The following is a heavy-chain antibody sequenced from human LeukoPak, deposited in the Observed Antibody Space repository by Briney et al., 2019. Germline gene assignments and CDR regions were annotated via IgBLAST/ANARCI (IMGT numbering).Heavy chain of an antibody. V-gene: IGHV3-49*03. D-gene: IGHD5-18*01. CDR1: GLTLGDYA. CDR3: ARDQSGRGCNYGYVDY. CDR2: IRSKAYGGTT. Sequence: GGSLRLSCTPRGLTLGDYAISCLRQAPGKGLEWVGFIRSKAYGGTTDYAASVKGRFTISRDDSKSIAYLQMNSLKTEDTAVYDCARDQSGRGCNYGYVDYWGQGTLVTVSS. J-gene: IGHJ4*02.